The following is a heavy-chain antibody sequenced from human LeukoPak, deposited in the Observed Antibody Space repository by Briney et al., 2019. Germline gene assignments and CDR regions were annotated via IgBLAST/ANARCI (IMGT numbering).Heavy chain of an antibody. D-gene: IGHD6-13*01. CDR2: IYTSGST. J-gene: IGHJ4*02. Sequence: PSETLSLTCTVSGGSISSGSYYWSWIRQPAGKGLEWIGRIYTSGSTNYNPSLKSRVTIPVDTSKNQFSLKLSSVTAADTAVYYCARSHSSSWYPYWGQGTLVTVSS. V-gene: IGHV4-61*02. CDR1: GGSISSGSYY. CDR3: ARSHSSSWYPY.